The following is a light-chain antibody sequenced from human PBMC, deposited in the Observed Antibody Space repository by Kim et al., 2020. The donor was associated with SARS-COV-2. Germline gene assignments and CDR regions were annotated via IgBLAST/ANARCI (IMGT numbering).Light chain of an antibody. V-gene: IGKV3-15*01. CDR3: QQYNNWPYT. Sequence: SVSPGERATLSCRASQRVSSNVAWYQQTPGQAPRLLIYGASTRATGIPARFSGTGSGTEFTLTISSLQSEDFAVYYCQQYNNWPYTFGQGTKLEIK. CDR1: QRVSSN. CDR2: GAS. J-gene: IGKJ2*01.